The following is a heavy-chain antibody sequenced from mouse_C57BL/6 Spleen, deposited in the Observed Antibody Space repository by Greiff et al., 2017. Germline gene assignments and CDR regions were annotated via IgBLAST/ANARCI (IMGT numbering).Heavy chain of an antibody. J-gene: IGHJ3*01. V-gene: IGHV5-15*01. CDR3: ASSDSSGYPWCAY. Sequence: EVTLVESGGGLVQPGGSLKLSCAASGFTFSDYGMAWVRQAPRKGPEWVACISNLAYSIYYADTVTGRFTISRENAKHTLYLEMSSLRAEDTAMYDCASSDSSGYPWCAYWGQGTLVTVSA. CDR2: ISNLAYSI. CDR1: GFTFSDYG. D-gene: IGHD3-2*02.